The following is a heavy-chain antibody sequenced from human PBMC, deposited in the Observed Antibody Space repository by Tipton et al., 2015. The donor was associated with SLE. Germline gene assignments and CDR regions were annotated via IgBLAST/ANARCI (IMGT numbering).Heavy chain of an antibody. CDR1: GGSVSSSSKY. D-gene: IGHD6-13*01. CDR3: ARPTTAAVGTDLGY. V-gene: IGHV4-39*07. CDR2: IYNSGNT. Sequence: TLSLTCTVSGGSVSSSSKYWAWIRQPPGKGLEYIGHIYNSGNTYYHPSLNSRVTISIDTSKNQFSLKLSSVTAADTAVYYCARPTTAAVGTDLGYWGRGTLVAVSS. J-gene: IGHJ4*02.